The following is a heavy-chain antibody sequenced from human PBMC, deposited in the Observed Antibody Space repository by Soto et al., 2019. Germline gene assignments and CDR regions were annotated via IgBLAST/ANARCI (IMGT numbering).Heavy chain of an antibody. D-gene: IGHD3-10*01. V-gene: IGHV1-2*02. CDR1: GYAFTGHY. J-gene: IGHJ4*02. CDR3: ARDLHYYGSGSYYYFDY. Sequence: ASVKVSCKASGYAFTGHYIHWVRQAPEQGPEWMGEIGPESGATRYAQKFQGRVAMTMDMSITTVYMELSRLRSDDTAVYYCARDLHYYGSGSYYYFDYWGQGTLVTVSS. CDR2: IGPESGAT.